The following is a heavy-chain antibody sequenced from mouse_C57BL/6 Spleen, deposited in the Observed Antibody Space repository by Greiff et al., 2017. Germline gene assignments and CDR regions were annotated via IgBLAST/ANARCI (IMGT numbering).Heavy chain of an antibody. V-gene: IGHV1-82*01. CDR3: AKSLRSYDYAMDY. D-gene: IGHD1-1*01. Sequence: QVQLQQSGPELVKPGASVTISCKASGYAFSSSWMNWVKQRPGKGLEWIGRIYPGDGDTNYTGKFKGKATLTANKSSSTAYMQLNSLTSEDSAVYFCAKSLRSYDYAMDYWGQGTSVTVSS. CDR2: IYPGDGDT. J-gene: IGHJ4*01. CDR1: GYAFSSSW.